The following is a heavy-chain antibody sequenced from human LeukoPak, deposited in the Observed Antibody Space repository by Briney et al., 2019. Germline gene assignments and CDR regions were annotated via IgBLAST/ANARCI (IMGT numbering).Heavy chain of an antibody. D-gene: IGHD2-15*01. CDR1: GGSISSYY. J-gene: IGHJ5*02. V-gene: IGHV4-59*01. CDR2: IYYSGST. CDR3: ARGRGGGGSSNNWFDP. Sequence: SETLSLTCTVSGGSISSYYWSWIRQPPGKGLEWIGYIYYSGSTNYNPSLKSRVTISVDTSKDQFSLKLSSVTAADTAVYYCARGRGGGGSSNNWFDPWGQGTLVIVSS.